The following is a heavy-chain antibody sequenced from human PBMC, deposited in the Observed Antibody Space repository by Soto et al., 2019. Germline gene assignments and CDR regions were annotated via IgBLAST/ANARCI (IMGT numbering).Heavy chain of an antibody. CDR3: ARTNPDIVLVPDAVWSRYGMDV. Sequence: SVKVSCKASGGTFSSYAISWVRQAPGQGLEWMGGIIPIFGTANYAQKFQGRVTITADESTSTAYMELSSLRSEDTAVYYCARTNPDIVLVPDAVWSRYGMDVWG. J-gene: IGHJ6*02. CDR2: IIPIFGTA. D-gene: IGHD2-2*01. CDR1: GGTFSSYA. V-gene: IGHV1-69*13.